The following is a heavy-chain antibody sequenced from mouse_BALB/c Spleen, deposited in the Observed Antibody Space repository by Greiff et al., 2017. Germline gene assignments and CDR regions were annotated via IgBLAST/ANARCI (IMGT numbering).Heavy chain of an antibody. D-gene: IGHD1-1*02. CDR2: INPGSGGT. CDR3: ARTGSYGDAMDY. V-gene: IGHV1-54*01. CDR1: GYAFTNYL. J-gene: IGHJ4*01. Sequence: QVQLKQSGAELVRPGTSVKVSCKASGYAFTNYLIEWVKQRPGQGLEWIGVINPGSGGTNYNEKFKGKATLTADKSSSTAYMQLSSLTSDDSAVYFCARTGSYGDAMDYWGQGTSVTVSS.